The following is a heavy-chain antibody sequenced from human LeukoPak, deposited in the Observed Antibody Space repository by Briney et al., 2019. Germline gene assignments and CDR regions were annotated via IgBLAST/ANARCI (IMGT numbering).Heavy chain of an antibody. CDR1: GGSISSYY. D-gene: IGHD5-12*01. Sequence: SETLSLTCTVSGGSISSYYWTWIRQPPGKGLEWIGYIYYSGSTNYNPSLKSRVTISVDTSRNQFSLKLSSVTAADTAVYFCARQDVATSHDAFDIWGQGTLVTVSS. CDR2: IYYSGST. J-gene: IGHJ3*02. V-gene: IGHV4-59*08. CDR3: ARQDVATSHDAFDI.